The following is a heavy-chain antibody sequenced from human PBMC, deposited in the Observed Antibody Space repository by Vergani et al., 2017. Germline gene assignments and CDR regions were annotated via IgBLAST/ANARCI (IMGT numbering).Heavy chain of an antibody. CDR1: GFTFSSYW. J-gene: IGHJ6*02. CDR3: ARDQYPGDGYTYYYYGMDV. Sequence: EVQLVESGGGLVQPGGSLRLSCAASGFTFSSYWMHWVRQAPGKWLVWVSRVNSDGSSTSYADSVKGRFAISRDNAKNTLYLQMNSLRAEDTAVYYCARDQYPGDGYTYYYYGMDVWGQGTTVTVAS. V-gene: IGHV3-74*01. D-gene: IGHD5-24*01. CDR2: VNSDGSST.